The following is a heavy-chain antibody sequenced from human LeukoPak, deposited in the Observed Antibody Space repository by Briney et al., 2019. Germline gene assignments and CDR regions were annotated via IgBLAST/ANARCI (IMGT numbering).Heavy chain of an antibody. CDR3: ARGLRNTDTFDI. Sequence: PGGSLRLSCAASGFIFSNYGMHWVRQAPGKGLEWVAVIWYDGSNKYYADSVKGRFTIFRDNSKNTVYLQMNSLRAEDTAVYYCARGLRNTDTFDIWGQGTMVTVSS. CDR1: GFIFSNYG. CDR2: IWYDGSNK. J-gene: IGHJ3*02. V-gene: IGHV3-33*01.